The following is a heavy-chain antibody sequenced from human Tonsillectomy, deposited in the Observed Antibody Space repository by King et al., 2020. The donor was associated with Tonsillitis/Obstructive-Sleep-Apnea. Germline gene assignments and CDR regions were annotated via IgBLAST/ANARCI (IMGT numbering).Heavy chain of an antibody. CDR2: ISYDGSNK. D-gene: IGHD5-18*01. CDR1: GFTFSNYA. J-gene: IGHJ3*02. CDR3: ARESGIQLWSTPPDAFDI. V-gene: IGHV3-30-3*01. Sequence: VQLVESGGGVVQPGRSLTLSCAASGFTFSNYAMHWVRQAPGKGLEWVAVISYDGSNKYYADSVKGRFTISRDNSKNKLYLQMNSLRAEETAVYYCARESGIQLWSTPPDAFDIWGQGTMVTVSS.